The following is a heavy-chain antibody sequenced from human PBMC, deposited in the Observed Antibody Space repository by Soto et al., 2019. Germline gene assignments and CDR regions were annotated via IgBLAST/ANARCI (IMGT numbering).Heavy chain of an antibody. V-gene: IGHV1-3*01. CDR3: ARAVGLFDP. CDR1: GYTFSSYA. D-gene: IGHD6-19*01. J-gene: IGHJ5*02. Sequence: QVQLVQSGAEVKKPGASVKVSCKASGYTFSSYALHWVRQAPGQRLEWMGWINAANGNVEYSQKFQGRVTITRDTSASTAYMELSSLRSEDTAVYYCARAVGLFDPWGQGTLVTVSS. CDR2: INAANGNV.